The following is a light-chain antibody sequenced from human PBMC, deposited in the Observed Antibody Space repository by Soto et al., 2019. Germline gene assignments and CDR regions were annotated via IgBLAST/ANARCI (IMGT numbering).Light chain of an antibody. CDR1: QSISSW. CDR2: DAS. CDR3: QQYNSYSRT. Sequence: DIQMTQSPSTLSASAGDTVTITCRASQSISSWLAWYQQKPGKAPKLLIYDASSLESGVPSRFSGSGSGTEFTLTISSLQPDDFATYYCQQYNSYSRTFGQGTKVDIK. J-gene: IGKJ1*01. V-gene: IGKV1-5*01.